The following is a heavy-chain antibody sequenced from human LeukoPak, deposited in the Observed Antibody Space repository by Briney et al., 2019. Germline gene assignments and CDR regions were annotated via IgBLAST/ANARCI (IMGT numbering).Heavy chain of an antibody. CDR3: AKPTVAGTGIFDY. J-gene: IGHJ4*02. CDR2: ISGSGGST. CDR1: GFTFSSYA. D-gene: IGHD6-19*01. V-gene: IGHV3-23*01. Sequence: PGGSLRLSCAASGFTFSSYAISWVRQAPGKGLEWVSAISGSGGSTYYADSVKGRFTISRDNSKNTLYLQMNSLRAEDTAVYYCAKPTVAGTGIFDYWGQGTLVTVSS.